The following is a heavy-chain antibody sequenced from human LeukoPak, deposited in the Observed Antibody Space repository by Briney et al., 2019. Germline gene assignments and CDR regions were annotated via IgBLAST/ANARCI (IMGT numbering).Heavy chain of an antibody. CDR1: GGSISSYY. V-gene: IGHV4-4*07. CDR3: ARGTSIVEDYY. D-gene: IGHD3-22*01. CDR2: ISTSGST. Sequence: PSETLSLTCTVSGGSISSYYWSWIRQPAGKGLEWIGRISTSGSTNYNPSLKSRVTMSVDTSKNQFSLQLSSVTAADTAVYYCARGTSIVEDYYWGQGALVTVYS. J-gene: IGHJ4*02.